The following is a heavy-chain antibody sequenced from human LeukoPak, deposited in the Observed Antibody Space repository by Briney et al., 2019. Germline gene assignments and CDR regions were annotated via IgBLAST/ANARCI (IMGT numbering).Heavy chain of an antibody. Sequence: GGSLRLSCAASGFTFSSYGMSWVRQAPGKGLEWVSAISRSGGSTYYADSVKGRFTISRDNSKDTVSLQMHSLRAEDTATYYCAKDDGWLYYNDWGQGTLVTVSS. D-gene: IGHD3-10*01. CDR2: ISRSGGST. V-gene: IGHV3-23*01. J-gene: IGHJ4*02. CDR3: AKDDGWLYYND. CDR1: GFTFSSYG.